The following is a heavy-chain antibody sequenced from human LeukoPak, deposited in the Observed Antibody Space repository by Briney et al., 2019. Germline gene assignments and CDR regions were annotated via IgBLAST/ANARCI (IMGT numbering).Heavy chain of an antibody. J-gene: IGHJ3*02. CDR1: GGSISSSSYY. CDR3: ARAQSSGYYLDAFDI. V-gene: IGHV4-39*07. CDR2: IYYSGCT. Sequence: SETLSLTCTVSGGSISSSSYYWGWIRQPPGKGLEWIGIIYYSGCTYYNPSLKSRVTISVDTCKNQFSLKLSSVTAADTAVYYCARAQSSGYYLDAFDIWGQGTMVTVSS. D-gene: IGHD3-22*01.